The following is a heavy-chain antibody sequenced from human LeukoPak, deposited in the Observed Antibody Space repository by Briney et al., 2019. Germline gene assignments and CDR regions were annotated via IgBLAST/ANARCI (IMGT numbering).Heavy chain of an antibody. V-gene: IGHV1-69*04. Sequence: SVKVSCKASGGTFSSYAISWVRQAPGQGLEWMGRIIPILGIANYAQKFQGRVTITADKSTSTDYMELSSLRSEDTAVYYCARDPGRTVAGYTFDYWGQGTLVTVSS. D-gene: IGHD6-19*01. CDR1: GGTFSSYA. J-gene: IGHJ4*02. CDR2: IIPILGIA. CDR3: ARDPGRTVAGYTFDY.